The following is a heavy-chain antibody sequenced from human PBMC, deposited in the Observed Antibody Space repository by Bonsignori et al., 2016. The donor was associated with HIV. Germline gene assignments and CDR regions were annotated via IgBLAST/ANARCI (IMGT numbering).Heavy chain of an antibody. Sequence: GGSLRLSCAASGFTFSSYSMNWVRQAPGKGLEWVSSISSSSSYIYYADSVTGRFTISRDNAKNSLYLQMNSLRAGDTAVYYCAREGTPYGSGSYLSPPHYFDYWGQGTLVTVSS. CDR2: ISSSSSYI. V-gene: IGHV3-21*01. CDR1: GFTFSSYS. CDR3: AREGTPYGSGSYLSPPHYFDY. J-gene: IGHJ4*02. D-gene: IGHD3-10*01.